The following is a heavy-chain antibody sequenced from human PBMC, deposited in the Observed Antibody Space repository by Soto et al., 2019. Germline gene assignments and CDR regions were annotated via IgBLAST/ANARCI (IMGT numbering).Heavy chain of an antibody. CDR1: GYSFTSYG. V-gene: IGHV1-18*01. CDR3: ARVTTMVRGVIMPLFHYYYGMDV. CDR2: ISAYNGNT. J-gene: IGHJ6*02. Sequence: ASVKVSCKASGYSFTSYGISWVRQAPGQGLEWMGWISAYNGNTNYAQKLQGRVTMTTDTSTSTAYMELRSLRSDDTAVYYCARVTTMVRGVIMPLFHYYYGMDVWGQGTTVTSP. D-gene: IGHD3-10*01.